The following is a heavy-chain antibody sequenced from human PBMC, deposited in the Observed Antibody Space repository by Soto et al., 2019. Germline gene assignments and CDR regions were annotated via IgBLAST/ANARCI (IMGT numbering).Heavy chain of an antibody. CDR1: GFTFSSYA. J-gene: IGHJ5*02. V-gene: IGHV3-23*01. CDR3: ALLIGP. D-gene: IGHD3-10*01. Sequence: GGSLRLSCAASGFTFSSYAMNWVPQAPVEGLGWVSAISCRGGSTYYADSVKGRLTISRDNSKNTLYLQMNSLRAEDTAVYYCALLIGPWGQGTLVTVSS. CDR2: ISCRGGST.